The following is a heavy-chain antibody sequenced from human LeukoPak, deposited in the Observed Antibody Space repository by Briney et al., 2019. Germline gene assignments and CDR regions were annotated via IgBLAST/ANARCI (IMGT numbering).Heavy chain of an antibody. D-gene: IGHD3-10*01. CDR1: GFTFSNYG. J-gene: IGHJ4*02. V-gene: IGHV3-30*18. Sequence: GRSLRLSCAASGFTFSNYGMHWVRQAPGKGLVWVSLISYDGGNKIYADSVKGRFTISRDNSKNTLYLQMNSLRAEDTAVYYCAKSVVEDGDYYFDYWGQVIMVTVSS. CDR2: ISYDGGNK. CDR3: AKSVVEDGDYYFDY.